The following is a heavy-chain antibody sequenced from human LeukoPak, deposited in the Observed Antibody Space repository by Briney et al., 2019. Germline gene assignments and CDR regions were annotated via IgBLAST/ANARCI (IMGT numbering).Heavy chain of an antibody. V-gene: IGHV4-34*01. Sequence: SETLSLTCAVYGGSFSGYYWSWIRQPPGKGLEWIGEIYHSGSTNYNPSLKSRVTISVDKSKNQLSLKLSSVTAADTAVYYCAREGPDGSGSYYPYYYGMDVWGQGTTVTVSS. J-gene: IGHJ6*02. CDR1: GGSFSGYY. CDR2: IYHSGST. D-gene: IGHD3-10*01. CDR3: AREGPDGSGSYYPYYYGMDV.